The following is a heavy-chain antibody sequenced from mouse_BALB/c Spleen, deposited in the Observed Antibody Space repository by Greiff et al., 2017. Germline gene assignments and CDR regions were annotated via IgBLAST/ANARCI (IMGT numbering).Heavy chain of an antibody. Sequence: QVQLKESGPGLVAPSQSLSITCTVSGFSLTSYDISWIRQPPGKGLEWLGVIWTGGGTNYNSAFMSRLSISKDNSKSQVFLKMNSLQTDDTAIYYCVRDLFSRDFDVWGAGTTVTVSS. V-gene: IGHV2-9-2*01. CDR2: IWTGGGT. J-gene: IGHJ1*01. CDR3: VRDLFSRDFDV. CDR1: GFSLTSYD.